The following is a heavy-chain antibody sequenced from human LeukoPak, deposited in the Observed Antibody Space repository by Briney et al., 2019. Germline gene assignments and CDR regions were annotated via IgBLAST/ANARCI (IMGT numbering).Heavy chain of an antibody. D-gene: IGHD1-26*01. V-gene: IGHV3-23*01. J-gene: IGHJ4*02. Sequence: PGGSLRLSCAASGFTFSNYAMTWVRQAPGKGLEWVSSISGSGGSTYYADSVKGRFTISRDNSKNTLYLQMNSLRAEDTAVYYCAKDLVGATNYWGQGTLVTVSS. CDR1: GFTFSNYA. CDR2: ISGSGGST. CDR3: AKDLVGATNY.